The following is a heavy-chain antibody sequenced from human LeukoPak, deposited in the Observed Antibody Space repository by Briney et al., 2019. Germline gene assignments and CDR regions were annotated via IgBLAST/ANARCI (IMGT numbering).Heavy chain of an antibody. CDR1: GFTFSNAW. D-gene: IGHD3-16*02. Sequence: GGSLRLSCAASGFTFSNAWMSWVRQAPGQGLEWVARIKTKTYGETTDYAAPVKVRFTISRDDSKNTLYLQMNSLKTEDTAVYYCTTDYYDYVWGSYRPDYWGQGTLVTVSS. CDR3: TTDYYDYVWGSYRPDY. J-gene: IGHJ4*02. CDR2: IKTKTYGETT. V-gene: IGHV3-15*01.